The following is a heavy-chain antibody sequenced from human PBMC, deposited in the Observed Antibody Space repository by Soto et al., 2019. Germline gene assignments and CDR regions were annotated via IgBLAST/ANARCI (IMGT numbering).Heavy chain of an antibody. V-gene: IGHV1-24*01. D-gene: IGHD3-22*01. CDR1: GYTLTELS. J-gene: IGHJ4*02. CDR3: AKYYYDSSGYYQLSY. CDR2: FDPEDGET. Sequence: ASVKVSCKVSGYTLTELSMHWVRQAPGKGLEWMGGFDPEDGETIYAQKFQGRVTMTEDTSTDTAYMELSSLRSEDTAVYYCAKYYYDSSGYYQLSYWGQGTLVTVSS.